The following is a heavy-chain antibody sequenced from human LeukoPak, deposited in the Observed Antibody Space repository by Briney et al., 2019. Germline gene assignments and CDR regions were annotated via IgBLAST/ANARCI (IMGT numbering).Heavy chain of an antibody. J-gene: IGHJ5*02. D-gene: IGHD3-16*01. CDR1: GDSFSSNSAV. Sequence: SQTLSLTCAISGDSFSSNSAVWHWIRQSPSRGLEWLGRTYYRSKLYNDYAVSVKSRITINPDTSMNQFSLQLNSVTPEDTAVYYCARSYNWFDPWGQGTLVTVSS. V-gene: IGHV6-1*01. CDR2: TYYRSKLYN. CDR3: ARSYNWFDP.